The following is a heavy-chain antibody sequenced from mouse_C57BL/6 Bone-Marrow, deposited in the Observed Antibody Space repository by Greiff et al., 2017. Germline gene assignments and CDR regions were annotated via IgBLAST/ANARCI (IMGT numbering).Heavy chain of an antibody. J-gene: IGHJ4*01. CDR1: GFNIKDDY. Sequence: EVQLQQSGAELVRPGASVKLSCTASGFNIKDDYMHWVKQSNGKSLEWIGVINPNYGTTSYNQKFKGKATLTVDQSSSTAYMQLNSLTSEDSAVYYCARGYDYDYAMDYWGQGTSVTGSS. D-gene: IGHD2-4*01. V-gene: IGHV1-39*01. CDR3: ARGYDYDYAMDY. CDR2: INPNYGTT.